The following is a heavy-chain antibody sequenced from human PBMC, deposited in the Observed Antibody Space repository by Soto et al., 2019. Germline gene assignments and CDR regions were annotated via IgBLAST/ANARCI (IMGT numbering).Heavy chain of an antibody. J-gene: IGHJ4*02. V-gene: IGHV3-30-3*01. CDR3: ARDGNPSGSSYFDY. D-gene: IGHD3-10*01. CDR1: GFTFSSYA. Sequence: ESGGGVVQPGRSLRLSCAASGFTFSSYAMHWVRQAPGKGLEWVAVISYDGSNKYYADSVKGRFTISRDNSKNTLYLQMNSLRAEDTAVYYCARDGNPSGSSYFDYWGQGTLVTVSS. CDR2: ISYDGSNK.